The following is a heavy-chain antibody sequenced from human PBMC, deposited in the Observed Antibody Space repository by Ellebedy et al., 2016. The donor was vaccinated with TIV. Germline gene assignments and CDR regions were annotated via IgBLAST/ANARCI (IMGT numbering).Heavy chain of an antibody. CDR3: ARRYFDL. CDR1: GFTFSNYW. CDR2: IKQDGSEK. Sequence: GGSLRLXCAASGFTFSNYWMSWVRQAPGKGLEWVANIKQDGSEKYYVDSVKGRFTISRDNAKNSLYLEMNSLRAEDTAVYYCARRYFDLWGRGTLVTVSS. J-gene: IGHJ2*01. V-gene: IGHV3-7*03.